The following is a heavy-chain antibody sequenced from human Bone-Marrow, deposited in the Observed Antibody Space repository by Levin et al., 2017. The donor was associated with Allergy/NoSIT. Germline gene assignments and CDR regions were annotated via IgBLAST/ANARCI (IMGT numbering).Heavy chain of an antibody. J-gene: IGHJ4*02. Sequence: GGSLRLSCAASGFRFSDYYMSWIRQVPGKGLEWVSYISVSGRETNYADVVKGRFTISRDNAKNSLSLQMNGLRVDDSAVYYCAREGFWTDWGQGTLVTVSS. CDR1: GFRFSDYY. CDR3: AREGFWTD. V-gene: IGHV3-11*06. D-gene: IGHD3/OR15-3a*01. CDR2: ISVSGRET.